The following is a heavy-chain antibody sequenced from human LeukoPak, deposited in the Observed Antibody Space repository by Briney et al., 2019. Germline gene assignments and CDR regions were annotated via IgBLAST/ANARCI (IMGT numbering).Heavy chain of an antibody. CDR3: ARDFRGVERLSYFYYMDV. V-gene: IGHV4-39*07. CDR1: GGSISSSSYY. J-gene: IGHJ6*03. Sequence: SETLSLTCTVSGGSISSSSYYWGWIRQPPGKGLEWIGSIYYSGSTYYNPSLKSRVTISVDTSKNQFSLKLSSVTAADTAVYYCARDFRGVERLSYFYYMDVWGKGTTVTVSS. CDR2: IYYSGST. D-gene: IGHD3-10*01.